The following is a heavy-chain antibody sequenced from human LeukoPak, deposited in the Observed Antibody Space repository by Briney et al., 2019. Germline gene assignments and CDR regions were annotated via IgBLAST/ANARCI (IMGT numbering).Heavy chain of an antibody. V-gene: IGHV1-69*01. Sequence: ASVKVSCKASGGTFSSYAISWVRQAPGQGLEWMGGIIPILGTANYAQKFQGRVTITADESTSTAYMELSSLRSEDTAVYYCARAVVVPAADVGDAFDIWGQGTMVTVSS. CDR3: ARAVVVPAADVGDAFDI. CDR2: IIPILGTA. D-gene: IGHD2-2*01. CDR1: GGTFSSYA. J-gene: IGHJ3*02.